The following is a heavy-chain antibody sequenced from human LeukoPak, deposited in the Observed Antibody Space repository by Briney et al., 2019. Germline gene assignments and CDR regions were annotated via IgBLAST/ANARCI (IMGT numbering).Heavy chain of an antibody. V-gene: IGHV4-38-2*02. Sequence: SETLSLTCIVSGYSISSGYYWGWIRQPPGKGLEWIGTIYHSGSTYYNPSLKRRVTISVDTSKNQFSLKLSSVTAADTAVYYCAKSSYSIFDYWGQGTLVTVSS. CDR2: IYHSGST. CDR1: GYSISSGYY. D-gene: IGHD5-18*01. J-gene: IGHJ4*02. CDR3: AKSSYSIFDY.